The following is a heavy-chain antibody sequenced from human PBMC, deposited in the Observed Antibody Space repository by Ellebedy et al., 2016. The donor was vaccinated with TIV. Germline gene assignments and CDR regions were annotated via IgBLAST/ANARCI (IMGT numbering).Heavy chain of an antibody. J-gene: IGHJ4*02. CDR3: ATIAVAGTDDY. CDR2: ICAYNGNT. D-gene: IGHD6-19*01. Sequence: ASVKVSXKASGYTFTSYGISWVRQAPGQGLEWMGWICAYNGNTNYAQKLQGRATMTTDTSTSTAYMELRSLRSDDTAVYYCATIAVAGTDDYWGQGTLVTVSS. V-gene: IGHV1-18*04. CDR1: GYTFTSYG.